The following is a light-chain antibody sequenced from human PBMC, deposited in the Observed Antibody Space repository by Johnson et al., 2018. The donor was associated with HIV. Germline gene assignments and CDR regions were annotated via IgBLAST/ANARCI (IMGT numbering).Light chain of an antibody. CDR3: GPWDTSLSAGGV. V-gene: IGLV1-51*01. J-gene: IGLJ1*01. Sequence: QSVLTQPPSVSAAPGQKVTISCSGSSSNIGNNYVSWYQQLPGTAPKLLIYDNNKRPSGIPDRFYGSKSGTSATLGITGLQTGDEAGYYCGPWDTSLSAGGVFGSGTKVTVL. CDR1: SSNIGNNY. CDR2: DNN.